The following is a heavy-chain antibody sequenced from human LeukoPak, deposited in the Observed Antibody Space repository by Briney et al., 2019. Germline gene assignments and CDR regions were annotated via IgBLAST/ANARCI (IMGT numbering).Heavy chain of an antibody. CDR3: ARLGLAAPPGAFDI. CDR1: GGSISSSSYY. D-gene: IGHD6-13*01. Sequence: PSETLSLTCTVSGGSISSSSYYWGWIRQPPGKGLEWIGSINYSGSTYYNSSLKSRVTISVDTSKNQFSLKLSSVTAADTAVYHCARLGLAAPPGAFDIWGQGTMVTVSS. CDR2: INYSGST. V-gene: IGHV4-39*01. J-gene: IGHJ3*02.